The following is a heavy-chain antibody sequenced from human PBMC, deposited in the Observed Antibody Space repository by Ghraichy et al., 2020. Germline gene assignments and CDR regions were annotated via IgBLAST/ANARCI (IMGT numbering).Heavy chain of an antibody. V-gene: IGHV3-15*01. CDR2: IKSKTDGGTT. J-gene: IGHJ1*01. D-gene: IGHD2-2*01. CDR1: GFTFSNAW. Sequence: GGSLRLSCAASGFTFSNAWIGWVRQAPGKGLEWVGRIKSKTDGGTTDYAATVKGRFTISRDDSKNTLYLQMNSLKTEDTAMYYCTTGFCSSTSCWRWCQGTLVIVSS. CDR3: TTGFCSSTSCWR.